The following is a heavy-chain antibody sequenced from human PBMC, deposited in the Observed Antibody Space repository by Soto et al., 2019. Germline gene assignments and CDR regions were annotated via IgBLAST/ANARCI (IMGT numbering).Heavy chain of an antibody. V-gene: IGHV4-34*01. Sequence: PSETLSLTCAVYGGSFSGYYWTWIRQPPGKGLEWIGEINHSGSTNYNPSLKSRVTISVDTSKNQFSLKLSSVTAADTAVYYCARGRTYYYGSGSYYKGLYVMDVWGQGTTVTVSS. CDR1: GGSFSGYY. CDR2: INHSGST. D-gene: IGHD3-10*01. J-gene: IGHJ6*02. CDR3: ARGRTYYYGSGSYYKGLYVMDV.